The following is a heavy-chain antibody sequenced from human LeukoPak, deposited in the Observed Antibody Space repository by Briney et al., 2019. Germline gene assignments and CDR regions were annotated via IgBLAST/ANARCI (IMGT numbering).Heavy chain of an antibody. CDR1: GGSISSYY. J-gene: IGHJ4*02. Sequence: SETLSLTCTVSGGSISSYYWSWIRQPPGKGLEWIGHIYYSGSTNYNPSLKSRVTISVDTSKNQFSLKLSSVTAADTAVYYCARFFGYDYVWGSYQHYFDYWGQGTLVTVSS. CDR2: IYYSGST. CDR3: ARFFGYDYVWGSYQHYFDY. V-gene: IGHV4-59*08. D-gene: IGHD3-16*02.